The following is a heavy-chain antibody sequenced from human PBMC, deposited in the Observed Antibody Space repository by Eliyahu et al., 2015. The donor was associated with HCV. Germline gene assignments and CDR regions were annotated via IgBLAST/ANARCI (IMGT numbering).Heavy chain of an antibody. J-gene: IGHJ2*01. Sequence: EVQLVESGGGVVRPGGSLRLSCAGSGFTFDDYGMXLGPQPPGKGVGWMSGSDWHGSSTGYADSVKGRFTISRDNAKNSLYLLLNSLRAEDTALYYCARDLVPTTTEDWYFDLWGRWHPGHCLL. CDR3: ARDLVPTTTEDWYFDL. CDR1: GFTFDDYG. D-gene: IGHD2-2*01. CDR2: SDWHGSST. V-gene: IGHV3-20*04.